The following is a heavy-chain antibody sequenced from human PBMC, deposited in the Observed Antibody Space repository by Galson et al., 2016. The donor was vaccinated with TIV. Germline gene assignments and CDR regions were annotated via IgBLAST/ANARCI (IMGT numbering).Heavy chain of an antibody. CDR2: MKQDGSEI. CDR1: GFTFSSSW. J-gene: IGHJ5*02. Sequence: SLRLSCAASGFTFSSSWMICMRQSPGLGLEWVANMKQDGSEIYYVDSVMGRFTISRDNAKNSVFLQMSSLRAEDTAVYYCARAEWISSWRVDPWGQGTLVTVSS. V-gene: IGHV3-7*01. D-gene: IGHD6-13*01. CDR3: ARAEWISSWRVDP.